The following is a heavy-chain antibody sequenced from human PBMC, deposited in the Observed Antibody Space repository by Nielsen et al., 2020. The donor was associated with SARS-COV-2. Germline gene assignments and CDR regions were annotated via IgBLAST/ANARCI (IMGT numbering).Heavy chain of an antibody. CDR3: ATAPSVGGPGYYYYGMDV. CDR1: GGTFSSYS. J-gene: IGHJ6*02. Sequence: SVKVSCKASGGTFSSYSISWVRQAPGQGLEWMGGIIPFFPTTNYAEKFQGRVTITADKSTSTAYMELSSLRSEDTAVYYCATAPSVGGPGYYYYGMDVWGQGTTVTVSS. D-gene: IGHD3-10*01. CDR2: IIPFFPTT. V-gene: IGHV1-69*06.